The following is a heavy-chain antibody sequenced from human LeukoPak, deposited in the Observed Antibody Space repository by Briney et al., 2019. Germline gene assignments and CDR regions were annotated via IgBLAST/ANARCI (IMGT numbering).Heavy chain of an antibody. J-gene: IGHJ4*02. V-gene: IGHV3-7*04. D-gene: IGHD3-22*01. CDR1: GFTFSSYW. Sequence: PGGSLRLSCAASGFTFSSYWMTWVRQAPGRGLECVANIKHDGSDKYYVDSVKGRFTISRDNAKNSLYLQMNSLRGEDTAVYYCAKDRGSGYHYFDYWGQGTLVTVSS. CDR3: AKDRGSGYHYFDY. CDR2: IKHDGSDK.